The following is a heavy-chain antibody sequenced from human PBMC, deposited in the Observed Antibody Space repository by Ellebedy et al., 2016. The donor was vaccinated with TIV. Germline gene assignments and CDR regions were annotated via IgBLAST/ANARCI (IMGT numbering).Heavy chain of an antibody. D-gene: IGHD2/OR15-2a*01. J-gene: IGHJ6*03. Sequence: ASVKVSXXASGDIFTNYDLTWVRQAPGQGLEWMGWISPYDNNAKYAQRFQGRATLTTDTSTNTAYMELRSLRSDDTAIYYCARSMTRRAHFYYYMDVWGTGTTVIVSS. CDR1: GDIFTNYD. CDR2: ISPYDNNA. CDR3: ARSMTRRAHFYYYMDV. V-gene: IGHV1-18*01.